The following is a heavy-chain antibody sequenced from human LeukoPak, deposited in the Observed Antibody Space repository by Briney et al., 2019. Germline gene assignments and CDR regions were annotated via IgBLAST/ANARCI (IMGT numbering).Heavy chain of an antibody. CDR2: INWDSGSI. CDR3: AKGSIAVAGTWLDY. Sequence: PGGSLRLSCAASGFTVTDNYMNWVRQSSGKGLEWVTGINWDSGSIGYADSVKGRFTISRDNAKNSLYLQMNSLRAEDTALYYCAKGSIAVAGTWLDYWGQGTLVTVSS. J-gene: IGHJ4*02. V-gene: IGHV3-9*01. CDR1: GFTVTDNY. D-gene: IGHD6-19*01.